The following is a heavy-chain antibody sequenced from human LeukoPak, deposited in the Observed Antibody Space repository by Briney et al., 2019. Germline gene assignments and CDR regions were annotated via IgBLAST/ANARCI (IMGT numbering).Heavy chain of an antibody. V-gene: IGHV3-48*01. CDR1: GFTFSSSN. J-gene: IGHJ4*02. CDR3: AKMSGSAIFDY. D-gene: IGHD1-26*01. CDR2: ITSGSTST. Sequence: GGSLRLSCAASGFTFSSSNMNWVRQAPGKGLEWVSYITSGSTSTLYADSVKGRFTISRDNAKNSLFLQMNSLRAEDTAVYYCAKMSGSAIFDYWGQGTLVTVSS.